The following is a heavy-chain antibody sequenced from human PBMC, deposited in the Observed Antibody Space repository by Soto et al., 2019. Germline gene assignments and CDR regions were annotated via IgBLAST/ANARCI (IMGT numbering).Heavy chain of an antibody. D-gene: IGHD3-3*01. Sequence: SETLSLTCIVSGGSISSNYWSWIRQPPGKGLEWIGYIYYTGSTNFNPSLKNRVIISVDTSKNQFSLKLSSVTAADTAVYYCARSYPNTIFGVVPSRGLDVWGQGTTVTVS. V-gene: IGHV4-59*01. CDR2: IYYTGST. CDR3: ARSYPNTIFGVVPSRGLDV. CDR1: GGSISSNY. J-gene: IGHJ6*02.